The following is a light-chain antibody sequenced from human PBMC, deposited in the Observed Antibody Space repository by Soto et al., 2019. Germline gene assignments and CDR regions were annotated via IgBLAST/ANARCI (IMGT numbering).Light chain of an antibody. CDR1: QGISSY. Sequence: AIRMTQSPSSFSASTGDRVTITCRASQGISSYLAWYQQKPGKAPKLLIYAASTLQSGVPSRFSGSGSGTDFTLPISCLQSEDFATYYCQQYYSYPFPFGQGTRLEIK. J-gene: IGKJ5*01. CDR2: AAS. CDR3: QQYYSYPFP. V-gene: IGKV1-8*01.